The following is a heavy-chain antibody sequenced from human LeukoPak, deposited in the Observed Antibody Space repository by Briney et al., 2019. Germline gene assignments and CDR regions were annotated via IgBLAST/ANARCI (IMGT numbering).Heavy chain of an antibody. CDR3: AKGRYCSSTSCYGARLDY. CDR2: IKQDGSQE. Sequence: GGSLRLSCAASGFTFSTYWMNWVRQAPGKGLEWVAHIKQDGSQEYYVDSVKGRFTISRDNAKNSLYLQMNSLRAEDTAVYYCAKGRYCSSTSCYGARLDYWGQGTLVTVSS. V-gene: IGHV3-7*03. J-gene: IGHJ4*02. CDR1: GFTFSTYW. D-gene: IGHD2-2*01.